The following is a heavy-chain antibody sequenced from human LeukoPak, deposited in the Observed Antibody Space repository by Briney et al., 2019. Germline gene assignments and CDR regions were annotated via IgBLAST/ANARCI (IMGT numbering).Heavy chain of an antibody. Sequence: PSETLSLTCTVSGGSISSSSYYWSWIRQPPGKGLEWIGEINHSGSTNYNPSLKSRVTISVDTSKNQFSLKLSSVTAADTAVYYCARPYQFLTVVTKADAFDIWGQGTMVTVSS. V-gene: IGHV4-39*07. CDR1: GGSISSSSYY. D-gene: IGHD4-23*01. J-gene: IGHJ3*02. CDR3: ARPYQFLTVVTKADAFDI. CDR2: INHSGST.